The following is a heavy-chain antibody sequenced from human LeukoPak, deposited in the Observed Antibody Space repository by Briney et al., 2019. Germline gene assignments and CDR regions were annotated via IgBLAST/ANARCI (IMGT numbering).Heavy chain of an antibody. CDR3: ASDASARDIVVVPAAMADY. Sequence: GGSLRLSCAASGFTFSSYSMNWVRQAPGKGLEWVSSISSSSSYIYYADSVKGRFTISRDNAKNSLYLQMNSLRAEDTAVYYCASDASARDIVVVPAAMADYWGQGTLVTVSS. CDR2: ISSSSSYI. CDR1: GFTFSSYS. V-gene: IGHV3-21*01. J-gene: IGHJ4*02. D-gene: IGHD2-2*01.